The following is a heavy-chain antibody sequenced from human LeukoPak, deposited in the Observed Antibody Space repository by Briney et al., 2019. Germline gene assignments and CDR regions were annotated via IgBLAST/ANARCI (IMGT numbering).Heavy chain of an antibody. V-gene: IGHV5-51*01. J-gene: IGHJ4*02. CDR1: GYSFTGYW. CDR2: IYPGDSDT. D-gene: IGHD3-22*01. Sequence: GESLKISCKGSGYSFTGYWIGWVRQMPGKGLEWMGIIYPGDSDTRYSPSFQGQVTISADKSISTAYLQWSSLKASDTAMYYCARTIISYYYDSSGFDYWGQGTLVTVSS. CDR3: ARTIISYYYDSSGFDY.